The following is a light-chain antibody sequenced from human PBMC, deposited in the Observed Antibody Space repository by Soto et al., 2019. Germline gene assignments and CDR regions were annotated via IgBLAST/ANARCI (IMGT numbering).Light chain of an antibody. Sequence: GDRVTITYRASQSISTWLAWYQQKPGKAPKLLIYDASRLESGVPSWFSGSGSGTEFTLTISSLLPEDFATYYCQQANSFRSITFGQGTRLEI. CDR3: QQANSFRSIT. CDR1: QSISTW. J-gene: IGKJ5*01. CDR2: DAS. V-gene: IGKV1D-12*01.